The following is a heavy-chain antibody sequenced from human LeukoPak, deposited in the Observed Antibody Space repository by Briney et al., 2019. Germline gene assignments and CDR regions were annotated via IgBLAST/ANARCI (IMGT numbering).Heavy chain of an antibody. V-gene: IGHV4-59*01. J-gene: IGHJ1*01. CDR3: ARAEWVVVAATRLAEYFQH. D-gene: IGHD2-15*01. CDR2: IYYSGST. Sequence: SETLSLTCTVSGGSISSYYWSWIRQPPGKGLEWIGYIYYSGSTNYNPSLKGRVTISVDTSKNQFSLKLSSVTAADTAVYYCARAEWVVVAATRLAEYFQHWGQGTLVTVSS. CDR1: GGSISSYY.